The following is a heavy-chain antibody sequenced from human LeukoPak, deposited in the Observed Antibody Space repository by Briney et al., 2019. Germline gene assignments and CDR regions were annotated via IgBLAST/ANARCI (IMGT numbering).Heavy chain of an antibody. V-gene: IGHV3-9*01. CDR1: GFTFDDYA. CDR3: AKDMGGGRGELLFGYFDY. J-gene: IGHJ4*02. CDR2: ISWNSGSI. D-gene: IGHD2-21*02. Sequence: GRSLRLSCAASGFTFDDYAMHWVRQAPGKGLEWVSGISWNSGSIGYADSVKGRFTISRDNAKNSLYLQMNGLRAEDTALYYCAKDMGGGRGELLFGYFDYWGQGTLVTVSS.